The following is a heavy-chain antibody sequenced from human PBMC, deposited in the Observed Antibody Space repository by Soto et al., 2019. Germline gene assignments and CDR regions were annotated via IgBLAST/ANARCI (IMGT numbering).Heavy chain of an antibody. Sequence: QVQLVQSGAEVKKPGSSVKVSCKASGCTFSSYAISWVRQAPGQGLEWMGGIIPIFGTANFAQQFQGRVTITADESTSTGYMGLSSLCSEDTAVYYCARVGDFWSGPDYSYYGMDVWGQGTTVTVSS. J-gene: IGHJ6*02. D-gene: IGHD3-3*01. CDR3: ARVGDFWSGPDYSYYGMDV. CDR1: GCTFSSYA. CDR2: IIPIFGTA. V-gene: IGHV1-69*01.